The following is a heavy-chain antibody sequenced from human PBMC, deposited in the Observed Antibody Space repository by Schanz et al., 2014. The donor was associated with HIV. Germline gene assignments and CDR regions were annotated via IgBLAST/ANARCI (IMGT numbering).Heavy chain of an antibody. CDR3: ASLEIGATYYYYYYMDV. V-gene: IGHV3-23*04. CDR1: GFIFNDHG. Sequence: DVQLVESGGGLRQPGGALRLSCVTSGFIFNDHGMNWVRQAPGRGLEWVSTISGSGISTYYADSVKGRFTISRDNSKNTLYLQMNSLRAEDTAVYYCASLEIGATYYYYYYMDVWGQGTTVTVSS. J-gene: IGHJ6*02. D-gene: IGHD3-16*01. CDR2: ISGSGIST.